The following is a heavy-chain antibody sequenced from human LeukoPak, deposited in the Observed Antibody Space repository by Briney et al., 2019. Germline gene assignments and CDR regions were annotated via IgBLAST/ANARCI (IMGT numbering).Heavy chain of an antibody. V-gene: IGHV1-2*02. D-gene: IGHD2-2*01. CDR1: GYTFTGYY. Sequence: ASVKVSCKASGYTFTGYYMHWVRQAPGQGLEGMGWINPNSGGTNYAQKFQGRVTMTRDTSISTAYMELSRLRSDDTAVYYCARDVGYCSSTSCRDYWGQGTLVTVSS. CDR2: INPNSGGT. J-gene: IGHJ4*02. CDR3: ARDVGYCSSTSCRDY.